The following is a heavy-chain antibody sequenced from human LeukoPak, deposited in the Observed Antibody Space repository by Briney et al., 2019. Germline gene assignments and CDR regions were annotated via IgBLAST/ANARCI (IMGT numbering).Heavy chain of an antibody. CDR2: ISGSGGST. V-gene: IGHV3-23*01. D-gene: IGHD3-9*01. J-gene: IGHJ5*02. CDR3: AKVPPGLRYLPGWFDP. Sequence: GGSLRLSCAASGFTFSNYPMSWVRQAPGKGLEWVSAISGSGGSTYYADSVKGRFTISRDNSKNTLYLQMNSLRAEDTAVYYCAKVPPGLRYLPGWFDPWGQGTLVTVSS. CDR1: GFTFSNYP.